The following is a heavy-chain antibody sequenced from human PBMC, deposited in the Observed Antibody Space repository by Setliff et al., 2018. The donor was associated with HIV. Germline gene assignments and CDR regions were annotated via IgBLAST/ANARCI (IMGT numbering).Heavy chain of an antibody. CDR1: GYSISTAYY. V-gene: IGHV4-38-2*02. J-gene: IGHJ4*02. CDR2: VYHSGTT. Sequence: SETLSLTCTVSGYSISTAYYWGWIRQPPGKGLEWIGSVYHSGTTYYNPSLKSRVTISVDTSKNQFSLQLPSVTAADTAVYYCARDVPYSSAFYSPGPGGFDSWGQGTLVTVSS. CDR3: ARDVPYSSAFYSPGPGGFDS. D-gene: IGHD6-19*01.